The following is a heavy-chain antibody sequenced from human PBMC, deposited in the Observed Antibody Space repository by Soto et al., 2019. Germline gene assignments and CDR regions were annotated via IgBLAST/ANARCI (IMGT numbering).Heavy chain of an antibody. Sequence: ASVKFSCKASGYTFTSYAMHWMRQAPGQRLEWMGWINAGNGNTKYSQKFQGRVTITRDTSASTAYMELSSLRSEDTAVYYCARGRGYSYGFLDPWGQGTLVTVSS. CDR3: ARGRGYSYGFLDP. V-gene: IGHV1-3*01. CDR2: INAGNGNT. D-gene: IGHD5-18*01. J-gene: IGHJ5*02. CDR1: GYTFTSYA.